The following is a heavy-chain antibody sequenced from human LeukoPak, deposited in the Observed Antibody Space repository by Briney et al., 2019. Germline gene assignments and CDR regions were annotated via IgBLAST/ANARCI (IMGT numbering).Heavy chain of an antibody. Sequence: SGTLSLTCTVSGGSISSGGYYWSWIRQYPEKGLEWIGYIYHSGSTYYNPSLQSRVSISLDMSRNQFSLKLTSVTAADTAVYYCARRMEYYYGNSGYYFDYWGQGALVTVSS. CDR3: ARRMEYYYGNSGYYFDY. CDR1: GGSISSGGYY. CDR2: IYHSGST. J-gene: IGHJ4*02. D-gene: IGHD3-22*01. V-gene: IGHV4-31*03.